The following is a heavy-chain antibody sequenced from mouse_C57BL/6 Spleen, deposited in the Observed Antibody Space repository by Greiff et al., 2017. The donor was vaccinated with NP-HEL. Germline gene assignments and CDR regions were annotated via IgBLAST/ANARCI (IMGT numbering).Heavy chain of an antibody. CDR1: GYTFTSYG. Sequence: VQVVESGAELARPGASVKLSCKASGYTFTSYGISWVKQRTGQGLEWIGEIYPRSGNTYYNEKFKGKATLTADKSSSTAYMELRSLTSEDSAVYFCARQRPTIVTVDYWGQGTTLTVSS. D-gene: IGHD2-5*01. V-gene: IGHV1-81*01. CDR3: ARQRPTIVTVDY. J-gene: IGHJ2*01. CDR2: IYPRSGNT.